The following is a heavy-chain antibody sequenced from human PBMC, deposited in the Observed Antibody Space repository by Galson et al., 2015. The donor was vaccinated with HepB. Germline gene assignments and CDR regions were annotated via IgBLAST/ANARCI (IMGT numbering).Heavy chain of an antibody. V-gene: IGHV3-21*01. J-gene: IGHJ4*02. CDR2: ISASGTYI. CDR3: ARGSTLGQWLILG. D-gene: IGHD6-19*01. CDR1: GFTFSSYS. Sequence: SLRLSCAASGFTFSSYSMNWVRQAPGKGLEWVSSISASGTYIYYADSVKGRFTISRDNAKNSLFLQMNSLRAEDTAVYYCARGSTLGQWLILGWGQGTLVTVSS.